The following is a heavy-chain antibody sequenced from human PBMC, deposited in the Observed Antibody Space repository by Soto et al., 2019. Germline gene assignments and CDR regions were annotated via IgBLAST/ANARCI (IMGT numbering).Heavy chain of an antibody. V-gene: IGHV3-11*01. CDR3: ARDGSPGMEWLLPLYYFDY. CDR1: GFTFGDYY. J-gene: IGHJ4*02. Sequence: GSLRLSCAASGFTFGDYYMSWIRQAPGKGQEWVSYISSSGSTIYYADSVKGRFTISRDNAKNSLYLQMNSLRAEDTAVYYCARDGSPGMEWLLPLYYFDYWGQGTLVTVSS. CDR2: ISSSGSTI. D-gene: IGHD3-3*01.